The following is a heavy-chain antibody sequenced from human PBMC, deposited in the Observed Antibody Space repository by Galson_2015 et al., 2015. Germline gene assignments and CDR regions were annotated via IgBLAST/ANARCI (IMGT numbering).Heavy chain of an antibody. J-gene: IGHJ4*02. CDR3: AKGVL. CDR2: INPDGSVT. V-gene: IGHV3-7*03. CDR1: GLTFSNLW. D-gene: IGHD2/OR15-2a*01. Sequence: SLRLSCAASGLTFSNLWMSWVRQAPGKGLEWVAYINPDGSVTSYVDSVKGRFTISRDNAKDSLFLQMNSLRAEDTAVYYCAKGVLWGQGTLVTVSS.